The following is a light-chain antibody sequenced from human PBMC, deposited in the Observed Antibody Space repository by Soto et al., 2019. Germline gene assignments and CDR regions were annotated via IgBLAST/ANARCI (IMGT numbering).Light chain of an antibody. CDR1: QSISSW. J-gene: IGKJ3*01. CDR3: QQYNSFPFT. V-gene: IGKV1-5*03. CDR2: KAS. Sequence: DIPMTQSPSTLSASVGDRVTITCRASQSISSWLAWYQQKPGKAPKLLIYKASSLESGVPSRFSGSGSGTEFTLTISSLQPDDFATYYCQQYNSFPFTFGHGTNVDI.